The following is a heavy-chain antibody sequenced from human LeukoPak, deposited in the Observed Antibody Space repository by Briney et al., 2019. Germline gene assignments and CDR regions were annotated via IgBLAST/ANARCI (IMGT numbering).Heavy chain of an antibody. CDR2: IRNDGSKT. D-gene: IGHD7-27*01. CDR3: AKDSVRFTGDLYYFNY. J-gene: IGHJ4*02. V-gene: IGHV3-30*02. CDR1: GFTFSSYG. Sequence: TGGSLRLSCAASGFTFSSYGMHWVRQAPGKGLEWAAFIRNDGSKTYYGDSVKGRFTISRDNSKNTVYLQVGDLRVADTALYYCAKDSVRFTGDLYYFNYWGQGTLVTVSS.